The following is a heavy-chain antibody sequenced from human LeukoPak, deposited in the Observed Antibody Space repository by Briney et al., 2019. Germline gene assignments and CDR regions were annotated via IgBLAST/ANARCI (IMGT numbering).Heavy chain of an antibody. D-gene: IGHD3-10*01. CDR3: ARAAMVRGANKEYYYYYGMDV. J-gene: IGHJ6*02. CDR1: GGSFSGYY. CDR2: INHSGST. Sequence: SETLSLTCAVYGGSFSGYYWSWIRQPPGKGLEWIGEINHSGSTNYNPSLKSRVTISVDTSKNQFSLKLSSVTAADTAVYYCARAAMVRGANKEYYYYYGMDVWGQGTTVTVSS. V-gene: IGHV4-34*01.